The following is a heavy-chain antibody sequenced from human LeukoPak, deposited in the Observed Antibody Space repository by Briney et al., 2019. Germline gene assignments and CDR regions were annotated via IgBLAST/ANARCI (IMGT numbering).Heavy chain of an antibody. Sequence: ASVKVSCKASGGTFSSYAISWVRQAPGQGLEWMGWINPNSGGTNYAQKFQGRVTMTRDTSISTAYMELSRLRSDDTAVYYCARGWLLDIAGPFDYWGQGTLVTVSS. CDR2: INPNSGGT. CDR1: GGTFSSYA. CDR3: ARGWLLDIAGPFDY. V-gene: IGHV1-2*02. J-gene: IGHJ4*02. D-gene: IGHD2-15*01.